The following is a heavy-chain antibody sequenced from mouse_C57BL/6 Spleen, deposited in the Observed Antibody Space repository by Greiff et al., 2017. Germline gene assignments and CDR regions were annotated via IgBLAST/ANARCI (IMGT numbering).Heavy chain of an antibody. D-gene: IGHD1-1*02. Sequence: EVKLVESGAGLVKPGGSLKLSCAASGFTFSSYAMSWVRQTPEKRLEWVAYICSAGDYIHYADTVKGRFTISKDNARNTLYLQMSSLKSEDTSMYDSTSYYGGEDYCGRGTGTTVTVS. CDR2: ICSAGDYI. CDR1: GFTFSSYA. CDR3: TSYYGGEDYCG. V-gene: IGHV5-9-1*02. J-gene: IGHJ1*03.